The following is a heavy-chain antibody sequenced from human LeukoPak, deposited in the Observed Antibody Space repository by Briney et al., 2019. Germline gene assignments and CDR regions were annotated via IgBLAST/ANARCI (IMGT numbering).Heavy chain of an antibody. Sequence: SETLSLTCTVSDGSISSYYWSWIRQPPGKGLEWIGYIYYSGSTNYNPSLKSRVTISVDTSKNQFSLKLSSVTAADTAVYYCARGYCSSTSCYPLDYWGQGTLVTVSS. CDR1: DGSISSYY. CDR2: IYYSGST. CDR3: ARGYCSSTSCYPLDY. V-gene: IGHV4-59*01. J-gene: IGHJ4*02. D-gene: IGHD2-2*01.